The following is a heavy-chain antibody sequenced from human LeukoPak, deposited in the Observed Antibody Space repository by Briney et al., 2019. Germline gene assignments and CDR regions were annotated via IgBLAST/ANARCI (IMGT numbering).Heavy chain of an antibody. D-gene: IGHD2-21*02. CDR3: ATVNCGGDCYSPTYFDY. V-gene: IGHV3-74*01. Sequence: GGSLRLSCAASGFSFSTTWMHWVRQAPGKGLEWVALIYSDSSRTTYADSVKGRFTISRDNAKNTVYLQMNSLRAEDTAVYYCATVNCGGDCYSPTYFDYWGQGALVTVSS. CDR2: IYSDSSRT. J-gene: IGHJ4*02. CDR1: GFSFSTTW.